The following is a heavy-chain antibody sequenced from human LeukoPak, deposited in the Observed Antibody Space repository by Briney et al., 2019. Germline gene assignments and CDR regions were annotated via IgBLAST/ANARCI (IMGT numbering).Heavy chain of an antibody. Sequence: PGGSLRLSCAVSGFTFSSYWMSWVRQAPGKGLEWVANIKHDGIEKYYLDSVKGRVTISRDNAKNSLYLRMNSLRADDTAVYYCARVADYYGSANFDYWGQGTLVTVSS. CDR3: ARVADYYGSANFDY. V-gene: IGHV3-7*01. J-gene: IGHJ4*02. CDR2: IKHDGIEK. CDR1: GFTFSSYW. D-gene: IGHD3-10*01.